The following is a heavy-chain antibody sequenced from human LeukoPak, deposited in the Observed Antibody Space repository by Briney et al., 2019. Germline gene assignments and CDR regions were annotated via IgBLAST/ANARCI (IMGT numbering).Heavy chain of an antibody. V-gene: IGHV3-30*01. Sequence: GRSLRLSCAASGFTFSSYAMHWVRQAPGKGLEWVAVISYDGSNKYYADSVKGRFTISRDNSKNTLYLQMNSLRAEDTAVYYCARDQYYYDSSGYYFVWGQGTLVTVSS. CDR1: GFTFSSYA. CDR3: ARDQYYYDSSGYYFV. D-gene: IGHD3-22*01. CDR2: ISYDGSNK. J-gene: IGHJ4*02.